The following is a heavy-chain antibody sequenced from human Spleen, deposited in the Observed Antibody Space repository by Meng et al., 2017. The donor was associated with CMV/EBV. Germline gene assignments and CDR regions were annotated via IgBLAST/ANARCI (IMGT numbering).Heavy chain of an antibody. Sequence: QGQLQQWGAGLVKPSETLSLTCTVSGGSISSSSYYWAWIRQPPGEGLEWIGSVVYSGTTYYTSSLKSRVSISVDTSKNQFSLKLSSVTAADTAVYYCARHHHSPTFDYWGQGTLVTVSS. V-gene: IGHV4-39*01. CDR2: VVYSGTT. CDR1: GGSISSSSYY. D-gene: IGHD1-14*01. J-gene: IGHJ4*02. CDR3: ARHHHSPTFDY.